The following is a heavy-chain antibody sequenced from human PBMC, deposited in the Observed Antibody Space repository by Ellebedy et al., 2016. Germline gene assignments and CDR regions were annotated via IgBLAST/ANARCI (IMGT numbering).Heavy chain of an antibody. J-gene: IGHJ4*02. V-gene: IGHV3-23*01. Sequence: GESLKISCAASGFTFSSYAMTWVRQAPGKGLEWVSSISGSGARRGYADSVKGRLTISRDNSKNTLYLQMNSLRAEDTALYYCAKATQWLGRSCFDYWGQGTLVTVSS. D-gene: IGHD6-19*01. CDR1: GFTFSSYA. CDR3: AKATQWLGRSCFDY. CDR2: ISGSGARR.